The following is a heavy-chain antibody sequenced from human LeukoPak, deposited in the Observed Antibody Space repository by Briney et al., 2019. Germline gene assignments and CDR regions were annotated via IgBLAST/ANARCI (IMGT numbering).Heavy chain of an antibody. CDR3: ARPPRPPSSGYYG. V-gene: IGHV3-11*01. CDR2: ISSSGSTI. Sequence: GGSLRLSCAASGFTFSDYYMSWIRQAPGKGLEWVSYISSSGSTIYYADSVKDRFTISRDNAKNSLYLQMNSLRAEDTAVYYCARPPRPPSSGYYGWGQGTLVTVSS. D-gene: IGHD3-22*01. CDR1: GFTFSDYY. J-gene: IGHJ4*02.